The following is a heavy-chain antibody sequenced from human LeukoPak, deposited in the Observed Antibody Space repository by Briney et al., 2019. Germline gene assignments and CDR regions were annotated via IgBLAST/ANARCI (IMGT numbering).Heavy chain of an antibody. V-gene: IGHV3-30*02. J-gene: IGHJ4*02. CDR1: GFTFSSYG. D-gene: IGHD2-15*01. CDR3: AKDVAVEYYFDC. Sequence: PGGSLRLSCAASGFTFSSYGMHWVRQAPGKGLEWVAFIRYDGSNKYYADSVKGRFTISRDNSKNTLYLQMNSLRAEDTAVYYCAKDVAVEYYFDCWGQGTLVTVSS. CDR2: IRYDGSNK.